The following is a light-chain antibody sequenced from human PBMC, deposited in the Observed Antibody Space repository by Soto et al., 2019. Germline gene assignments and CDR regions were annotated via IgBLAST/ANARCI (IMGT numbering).Light chain of an antibody. CDR1: SSNIGAGYD. CDR2: GNS. V-gene: IGLV1-40*01. J-gene: IGLJ1*01. CDR3: QSYDSSLSALYV. Sequence: QSVLTQPPSVSGAPGQRVTIFCTGSSSNIGAGYDVHWYQQLPGTAPKLLIYGNSHRPSGVPDRFSGSKSGTSASLAITGLQAEDEADYYCQSYDSSLSALYVFGTGTKVTVL.